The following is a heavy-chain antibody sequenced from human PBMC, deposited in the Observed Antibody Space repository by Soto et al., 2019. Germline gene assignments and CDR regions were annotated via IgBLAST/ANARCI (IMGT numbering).Heavy chain of an antibody. V-gene: IGHV4-4*02. D-gene: IGHD2-2*01. J-gene: IGHJ6*02. CDR2: IYHSGST. CDR3: ARLMGSTSSVYYYYGMDV. Sequence: PSETLSLTCAVSGGSISSSNWWSWVRQPPGKGLEWIGEIYHSGSTNYNPSLKSRVTISVDKSKNQFSLKLSSVTAADTAVYYWARLMGSTSSVYYYYGMDVWGQGTTVTVSS. CDR1: GGSISSSNW.